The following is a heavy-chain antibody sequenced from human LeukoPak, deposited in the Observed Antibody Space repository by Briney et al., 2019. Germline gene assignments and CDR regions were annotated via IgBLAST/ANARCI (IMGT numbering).Heavy chain of an antibody. D-gene: IGHD6-13*01. V-gene: IGHV1-2*02. CDR3: ARAIGQQLVRDFDY. CDR2: INPNSGGT. J-gene: IGHJ4*02. Sequence: EASVKVSCKASGYTFTGYYMHWVRQAPEQGLEWMGWINPNSGGTNYAQKFQGRVTMTRDTSISTAYMELSRLRSDDTAVYYCARAIGQQLVRDFDYWGQGTLVTVSS. CDR1: GYTFTGYY.